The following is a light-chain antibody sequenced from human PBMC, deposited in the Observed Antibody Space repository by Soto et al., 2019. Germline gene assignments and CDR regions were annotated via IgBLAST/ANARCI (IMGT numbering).Light chain of an antibody. CDR2: DVT. J-gene: IGLJ2*01. Sequence: QSALTQPPSASGSPGQSVTISCTGTSSDVGAYNYVSWYQQHPGKAPRLMIYDVTKRPSGVPDRFSGSKSGNTASLTVSGLQAEDEADYSCNSYAGSSNVLFGGGTKLTVL. V-gene: IGLV2-8*01. CDR1: SSDVGAYNY. CDR3: NSYAGSSNVL.